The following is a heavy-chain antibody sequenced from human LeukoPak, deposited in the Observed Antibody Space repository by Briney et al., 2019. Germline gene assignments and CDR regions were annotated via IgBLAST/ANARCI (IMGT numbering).Heavy chain of an antibody. Sequence: PGGSLRLSCGASGFTFSTYIMNWVRQAPGKGLEWVSSISSTSRYTYYADSVKGRFIISRDNAKNSLYLQMDSLRAEETAVYYCAREMVGASTKAIDYWGQGTLVTVSS. V-gene: IGHV3-21*01. D-gene: IGHD1-26*01. CDR1: GFTFSTYI. J-gene: IGHJ4*02. CDR3: AREMVGASTKAIDY. CDR2: ISSTSRYT.